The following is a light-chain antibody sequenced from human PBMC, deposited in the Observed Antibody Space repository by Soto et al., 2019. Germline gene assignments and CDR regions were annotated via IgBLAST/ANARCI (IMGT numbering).Light chain of an antibody. J-gene: IGKJ4*01. V-gene: IGKV3-20*01. Sequence: EIVLTQSPGTLSLSPGERATLSCRASQSVSSSYLAWYQQKPGQAPRLLIYGASSRATGIPDRFSGSGSRTDLTLTISRLEPEDFAVYYCQQYGRSVTFGGGTKVDIK. CDR2: GAS. CDR1: QSVSSSY. CDR3: QQYGRSVT.